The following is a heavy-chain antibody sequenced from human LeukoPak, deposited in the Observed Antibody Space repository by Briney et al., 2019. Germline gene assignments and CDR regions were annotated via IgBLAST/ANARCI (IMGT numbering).Heavy chain of an antibody. CDR3: ARDDYGGNSFDY. J-gene: IGHJ4*02. CDR1: GFTVSSNY. D-gene: IGHD4-23*01. CDR2: IYSGGST. Sequence: GGSLRLSCAASGFTVSSNYMSWVRQAPGKGLEWASVIYSGGSTYYADSVKGRFTISRDNSKNTLYLQMNSLRAEDTAVYYCARDDYGGNSFDYWGQGTLVTVSS. V-gene: IGHV3-53*01.